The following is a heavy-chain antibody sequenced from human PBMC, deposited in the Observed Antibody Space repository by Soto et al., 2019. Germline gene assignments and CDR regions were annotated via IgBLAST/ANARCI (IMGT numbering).Heavy chain of an antibody. CDR2: ISGGGGST. CDR3: AKADRLGYCTGGSCYSLDY. V-gene: IGHV3-23*01. J-gene: IGHJ4*02. D-gene: IGHD2-15*01. CDR1: GFTFSTYA. Sequence: EVQVLESGGGLVQPGGSLRLSCAASGFTFSTYAMSWVRQAPGKGLEWVSGISGGGGSTYYADSVKGRFTISRDNSKNTLYLQMNSLRAEDTAVYYCAKADRLGYCTGGSCYSLDYWGQGTLVTVSS.